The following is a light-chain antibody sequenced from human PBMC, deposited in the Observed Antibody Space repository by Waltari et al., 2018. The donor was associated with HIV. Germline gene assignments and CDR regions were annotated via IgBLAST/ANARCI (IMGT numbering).Light chain of an antibody. Sequence: QCALTQPASVSGSPGQSITIPCSGTSSDVGSYNYVSWYHQPPGKAPKLMIYEVSNRHSGISNRFSGSKSGNTASLTISALQAEDEADYFCSSVANSVTLSVLFGGVTKLTVL. J-gene: IGLJ3*02. V-gene: IGLV2-14*01. CDR1: SSDVGSYNY. CDR3: SSVANSVTLSVL. CDR2: EVS.